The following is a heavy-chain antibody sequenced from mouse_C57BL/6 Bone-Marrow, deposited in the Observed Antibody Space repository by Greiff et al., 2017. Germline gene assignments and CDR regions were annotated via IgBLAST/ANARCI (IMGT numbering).Heavy chain of an antibody. CDR2: INPSSGYT. Sequence: VQVVESGAELAKPGASVKLSCKASGYTFTSYWLHWVKQRPGQGLEWIGYINPSSGYTKYNQKFKDKATLTADKSSSTAYMQLSSLTYEDSAVYYCARPRSGFDYWGQGTTLTVSS. V-gene: IGHV1-7*01. CDR3: ARPRSGFDY. CDR1: GYTFTSYW. J-gene: IGHJ2*01.